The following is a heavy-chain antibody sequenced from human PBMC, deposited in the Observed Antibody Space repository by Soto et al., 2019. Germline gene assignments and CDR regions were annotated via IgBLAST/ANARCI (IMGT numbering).Heavy chain of an antibody. V-gene: IGHV4-39*01. J-gene: IGHJ6*02. D-gene: IGHD4-4*01. Sequence: SETLSLTCTVSGGSISSSSYYWGWIRQPPGKGREWIGSIYYSGSTYYNPSLKSRVTISVDTSKNQLSLKLSSVTAADTAVYYCATNYAYYYYGMDVWGQGTTVTVSS. CDR1: GGSISSSSYY. CDR3: ATNYAYYYYGMDV. CDR2: IYYSGST.